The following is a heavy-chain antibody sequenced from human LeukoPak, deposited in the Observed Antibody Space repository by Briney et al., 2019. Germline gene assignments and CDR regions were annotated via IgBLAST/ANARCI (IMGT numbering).Heavy chain of an antibody. CDR2: IYYSGGT. Sequence: SETLSLTCSVSGGSISDYYWSWIRQPPGRGLEWIGFIYYSGGTNYNPSLKSRVTISIDTSRNQFSLKMSSVTAADTAVYYCARVVAGRRFDPWGQGTLVTVSS. CDR3: ARVVAGRRFDP. D-gene: IGHD6-19*01. J-gene: IGHJ5*02. CDR1: GGSISDYY. V-gene: IGHV4-59*01.